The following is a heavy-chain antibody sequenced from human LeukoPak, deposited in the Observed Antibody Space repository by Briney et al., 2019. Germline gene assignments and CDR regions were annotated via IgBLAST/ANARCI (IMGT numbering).Heavy chain of an antibody. Sequence: KSGGSLRLSCAASGFTFSSYEMNWVRQAPGKGLEWVSYISSSGSTIYYADSVKGRFTISRDNAKNSLYLQMNSLRAEDTAVYYCARDCGGGSCYGPYDAFDIWGQGTLVTVPS. CDR3: ARDCGGGSCYGPYDAFDI. CDR1: GFTFSSYE. J-gene: IGHJ3*02. CDR2: ISSSGSTI. D-gene: IGHD2-15*01. V-gene: IGHV3-48*03.